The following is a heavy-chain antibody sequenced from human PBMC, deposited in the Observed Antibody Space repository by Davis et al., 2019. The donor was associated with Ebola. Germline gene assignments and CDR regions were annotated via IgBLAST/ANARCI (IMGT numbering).Heavy chain of an antibody. D-gene: IGHD5-24*01. Sequence: MPSETLSLTCTVSGGSISSSSYYWGWIRQPPGKGLEWIGSIYYSGSTYYNPSLKSRVTISVATSKNQFSLKLSSVTAADTAVYYCARHWEMATMGLGDAFDIWGQGTMVTVSS. J-gene: IGHJ3*02. V-gene: IGHV4-39*01. CDR2: IYYSGST. CDR3: ARHWEMATMGLGDAFDI. CDR1: GGSISSSSYY.